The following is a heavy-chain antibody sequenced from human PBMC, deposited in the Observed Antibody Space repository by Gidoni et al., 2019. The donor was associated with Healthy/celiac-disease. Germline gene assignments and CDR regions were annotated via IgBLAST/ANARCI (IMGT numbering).Heavy chain of an antibody. CDR1: AFTFSGYA. V-gene: IGHV3-23*01. Sequence: EVQLLESGGGLVPPGGSLRLSCAASAFTFSGYARSWFRQAPGKGLEWVSDSSGSGGSTYYADSVKGRFTISRDNSKNTLYLQMNSLRAEDTAVYYCAKVFWVGATTDAFDIWGQGTMVTVSS. J-gene: IGHJ3*02. CDR3: AKVFWVGATTDAFDI. CDR2: SSGSGGST. D-gene: IGHD1-26*01.